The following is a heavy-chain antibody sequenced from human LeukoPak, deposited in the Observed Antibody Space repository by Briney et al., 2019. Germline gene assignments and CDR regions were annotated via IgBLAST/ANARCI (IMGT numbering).Heavy chain of an antibody. Sequence: GRSLRLSCAASGSTFSSYGMHWVRQAPGKGLEWVAVIWYDGSNKYYADSVKGRFTISRDNSKNTLYLQMNSLRAEDTAVYYCAKEAYIEMATITPDYWGQGTLVTVSS. CDR3: AKEAYIEMATITPDY. CDR2: IWYDGSNK. V-gene: IGHV3-33*06. D-gene: IGHD5-24*01. CDR1: GSTFSSYG. J-gene: IGHJ4*02.